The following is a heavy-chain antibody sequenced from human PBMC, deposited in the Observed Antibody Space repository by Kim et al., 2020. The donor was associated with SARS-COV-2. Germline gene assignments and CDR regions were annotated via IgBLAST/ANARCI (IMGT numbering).Heavy chain of an antibody. CDR3: ARADSGWYAYYFDY. D-gene: IGHD6-19*01. J-gene: IGHJ4*02. V-gene: IGHV3-21*01. CDR1: GFTFSSYS. Sequence: GGSLRLSCAASGFTFSSYSMNWVRQAQGKGLEWVSSISSSSSYIYYADSVKGRFTISRDNAKNSLYLQMNSLRAEDTAVYYCARADSGWYAYYFDYWGQGTLVTVSS. CDR2: ISSSSSYI.